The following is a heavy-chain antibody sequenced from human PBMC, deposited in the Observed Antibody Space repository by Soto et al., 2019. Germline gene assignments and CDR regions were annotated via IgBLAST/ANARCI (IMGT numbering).Heavy chain of an antibody. CDR2: IYFRGST. Sequence: QVQLQESGPGLVKPSDTLSLNCTVSGGSISGYYWSWIRQPPGKGLEYIGYIYFRGSTNYNPSLKSRVTISVATSRNLFSLKVNSVTAADTAVYYFARQQLLPYYYALDVWGQGTTVTVSS. V-gene: IGHV4-59*07. CDR1: GGSISGYY. D-gene: IGHD6-13*01. CDR3: ARQQLLPYYYALDV. J-gene: IGHJ6*02.